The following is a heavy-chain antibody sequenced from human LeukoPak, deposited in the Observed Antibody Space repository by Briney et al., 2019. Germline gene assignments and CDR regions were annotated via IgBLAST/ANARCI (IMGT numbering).Heavy chain of an antibody. CDR2: ITGAGGTT. Sequence: GGSLRLSCAVSKFTFSIYAMIWVRQAPGKGLEWVSSITGAGGTTWYAGSVKGRFTISRDNSKNTVDLQMNSLRVEDTAVYYCAKDRPNYYGTDGHYYRRDGDSWGQGTLVTVSS. D-gene: IGHD3-10*01. V-gene: IGHV3-23*01. CDR1: KFTFSIYA. J-gene: IGHJ5*01. CDR3: AKDRPNYYGTDGHYYRRDGDS.